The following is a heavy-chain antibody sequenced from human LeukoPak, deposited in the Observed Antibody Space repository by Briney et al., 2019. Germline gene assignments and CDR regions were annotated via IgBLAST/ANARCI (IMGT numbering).Heavy chain of an antibody. V-gene: IGHV4-4*09. CDR2: ICNSGGT. CDR1: GDSISTYY. D-gene: IGHD6-19*01. CDR3: AGGRDIVVAGPGGYFDY. J-gene: IGHJ4*02. Sequence: PSDTLSLTCTVSGDSISTYYWSWIRQPPGKGLEWIGCICNSGGTNYNPSLKSRVTISVDTSKNQFSLNLSSVTAADTAMYYCAGGRDIVVAGPGGYFDYWGQGALVTVSS.